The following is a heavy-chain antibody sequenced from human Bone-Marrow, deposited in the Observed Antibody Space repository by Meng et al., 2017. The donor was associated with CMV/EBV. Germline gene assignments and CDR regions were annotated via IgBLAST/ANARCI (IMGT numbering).Heavy chain of an antibody. D-gene: IGHD4-17*01. CDR2: ISSSSSYI. CDR3: ARDQDYGDIPDFDY. V-gene: IGHV3-21*01. Sequence: GGSLRLSCAASGFTFSSYSMNWVRQAPVKWLEWVSSISSSSSYIYYADSGKGRFTITRDNAKNSLYRQMNSLRAEDSAVYYCARDQDYGDIPDFDYWGQGTLVTVSS. CDR1: GFTFSSYS. J-gene: IGHJ4*02.